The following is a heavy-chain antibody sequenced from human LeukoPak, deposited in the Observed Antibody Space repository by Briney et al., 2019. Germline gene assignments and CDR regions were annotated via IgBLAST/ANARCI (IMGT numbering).Heavy chain of an antibody. CDR2: IYTSGST. CDR1: GGSISSGSYY. Sequence: SQTLSLTCTVSGGSISSGSYYWSWIRQPAGKGLEWIGRIYTSGSTNYNPSLKSRVTISVDTSKSQLSFQLTSVTAADTAVYYCAREKSPERKTWLQLGAFDVWGQGTVVTVSS. J-gene: IGHJ3*01. D-gene: IGHD5-24*01. CDR3: AREKSPERKTWLQLGAFDV. V-gene: IGHV4-61*02.